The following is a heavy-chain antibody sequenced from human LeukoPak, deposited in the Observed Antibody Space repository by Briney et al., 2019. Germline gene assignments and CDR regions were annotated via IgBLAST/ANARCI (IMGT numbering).Heavy chain of an antibody. D-gene: IGHD3-10*01. CDR1: GFTFNTYT. V-gene: IGHV3-48*01. J-gene: IGHJ4*02. Sequence: PGGSLRLSCAASGFTFNTYTMNWVRQAPGKGLEWVSYISGSSGIIDYADSVRGRFTISRDNAKNSLYLQMNSLKTEDTAVYYCASPQRFGQLFFYYWGQGTLVTVSS. CDR3: ASPQRFGQLFFYY. CDR2: ISGSSGII.